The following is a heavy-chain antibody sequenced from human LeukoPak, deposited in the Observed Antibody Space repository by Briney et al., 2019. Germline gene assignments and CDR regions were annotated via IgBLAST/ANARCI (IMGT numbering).Heavy chain of an antibody. Sequence: PGGSLRLSCAASGFTASSNYMSWVRQAPGKGLEWVSVIYSGGSTYYADSVKGRFTISRDNSKNTLYLQMNSLRAEDTAVYYCARYCSGGSCYRGMDVWGQGTTVTVSS. CDR2: IYSGGST. CDR3: ARYCSGGSCYRGMDV. V-gene: IGHV3-53*01. D-gene: IGHD2-15*01. CDR1: GFTASSNY. J-gene: IGHJ6*02.